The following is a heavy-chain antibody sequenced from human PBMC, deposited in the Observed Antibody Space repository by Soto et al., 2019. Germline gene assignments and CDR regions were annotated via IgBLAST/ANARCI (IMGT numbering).Heavy chain of an antibody. CDR2: IIPIFGTA. Sequence: ASVKVSCKASGGTFSSYAISWVRQAPGQGLEWMGGIIPIFGTANYAQKFQGRVTITADESTSTAYMELSSLRSEDTAVYYCASGHFTIFGVVIKVGAFDIWGQETRVTVSS. CDR1: GGTFSSYA. V-gene: IGHV1-69*13. D-gene: IGHD3-3*01. J-gene: IGHJ3*02. CDR3: ASGHFTIFGVVIKVGAFDI.